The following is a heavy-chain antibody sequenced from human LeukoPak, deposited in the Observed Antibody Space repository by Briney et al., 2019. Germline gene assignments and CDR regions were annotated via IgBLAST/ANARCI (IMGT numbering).Heavy chain of an antibody. Sequence: ASVKVSCKASGYTFTGYYMHWVRQAPGQGLEWMGWINPNSGGPNYAQKFQGWVTMTRDTSISTAYMELSRLRSDDTAVYYCAREKKGIAAAADYWGQGTLVTVSS. J-gene: IGHJ4*02. V-gene: IGHV1-2*04. CDR3: AREKKGIAAAADY. D-gene: IGHD6-13*01. CDR1: GYTFTGYY. CDR2: INPNSGGP.